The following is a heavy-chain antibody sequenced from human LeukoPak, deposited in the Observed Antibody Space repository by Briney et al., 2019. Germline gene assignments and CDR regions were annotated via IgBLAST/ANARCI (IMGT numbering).Heavy chain of an antibody. CDR1: GDSISSYY. V-gene: IGHV4-59*01. Sequence: SETLSLTCTVSGDSISSYYWSWIRQPPGKGLEWMGYINYSGNTNYNPSLKSRVSISVDTSKNQFSLRLTSVTAADTAVYYCAREGRQDYVYFDCWGQGTLVTVSS. CDR3: AREGRQDYVYFDC. CDR2: INYSGNT. D-gene: IGHD4-17*01. J-gene: IGHJ4*02.